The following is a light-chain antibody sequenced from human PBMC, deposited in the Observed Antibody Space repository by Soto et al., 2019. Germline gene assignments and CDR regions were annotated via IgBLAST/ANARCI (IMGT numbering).Light chain of an antibody. CDR1: QSVSNNY. Sequence: VLTQYPGTLSLSPGERATLSCRASQSVSNNYLAWYQQIPGLAPRLLIYGASNRATGIPDRFSGSGSGTDFTLTISRLEPEDFAVYYCQQYGSSGTFGQGTMV. V-gene: IGKV3-20*01. J-gene: IGKJ1*01. CDR2: GAS. CDR3: QQYGSSGT.